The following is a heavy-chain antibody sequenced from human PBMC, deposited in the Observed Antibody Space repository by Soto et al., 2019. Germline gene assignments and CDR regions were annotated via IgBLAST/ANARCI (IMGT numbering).Heavy chain of an antibody. CDR1: GFTFSSYG. J-gene: IGHJ3*02. Sequence: QVQLVESGGGVGQPGRSLRLSCAVSGFTFSSYGMHWVRQAPGKGLEWVAVISYDGSNKYYADSVKGRFTISRDNSKNTLHLQMNSLRAEDTAVYYCAKQVTPHSSGWPDAFDIWGHGTMVSVSS. CDR2: ISYDGSNK. CDR3: AKQVTPHSSGWPDAFDI. V-gene: IGHV3-30*18. D-gene: IGHD6-19*01.